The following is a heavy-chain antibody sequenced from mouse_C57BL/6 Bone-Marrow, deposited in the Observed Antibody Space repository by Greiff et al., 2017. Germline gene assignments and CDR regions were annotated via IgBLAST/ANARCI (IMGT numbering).Heavy chain of an antibody. V-gene: IGHV5-17*01. CDR3: ARRNYGSSSAWFAY. D-gene: IGHD1-1*01. CDR1: GFTFSDYG. CDR2: ISSGSSTI. Sequence: EVKVEESGGGLVKPGGSLKLSCAASGFTFSDYGMHWVRQAPEKGLEWVAYISSGSSTIYYADTVKGRFTISRDNAKNTLFLQMTSLRSEDTAMYYCARRNYGSSSAWFAYWGQGTLVTVSA. J-gene: IGHJ3*01.